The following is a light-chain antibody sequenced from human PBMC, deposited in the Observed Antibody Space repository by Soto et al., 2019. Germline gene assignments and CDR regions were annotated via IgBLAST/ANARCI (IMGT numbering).Light chain of an antibody. J-gene: IGKJ1*01. CDR1: QSISSD. CDR2: AAS. CDR3: LQDINYPWT. Sequence: IQMTQSPSSLSASVGDRVTITCRASQSISSDLNWYQQKPGKAPKLLIYAASNLQSGVPPRFSGSGSGTDFTLAISSLQPEDSATYYCLQDINYPWTFGQGTKVDIK. V-gene: IGKV1-6*01.